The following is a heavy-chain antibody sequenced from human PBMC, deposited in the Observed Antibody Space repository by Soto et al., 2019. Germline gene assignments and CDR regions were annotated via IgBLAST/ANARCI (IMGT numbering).Heavy chain of an antibody. Sequence: ASVKVSCKASGYTFIRYGITWVRQAPGQGLEWMGWINPNSGGTNYAQKFQGWVTMTRDTSISTAYMELSRLRSDDTAVYYCARVATVTTHSDRYGMDVWGQGTTVTVSS. V-gene: IGHV1-2*04. D-gene: IGHD4-4*01. CDR2: INPNSGGT. CDR3: ARVATVTTHSDRYGMDV. CDR1: GYTFIRYG. J-gene: IGHJ6*02.